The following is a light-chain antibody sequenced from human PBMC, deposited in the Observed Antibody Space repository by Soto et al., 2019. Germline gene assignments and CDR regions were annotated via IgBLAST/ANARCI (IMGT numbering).Light chain of an antibody. Sequence: QSALTQPASVSGSPGQSITISCTGTSSDVGGYNYVSWYQQHPGEAPKIIIYDVSSRPSGVSYRFSGSKSGNTASLTISGLQSEAEADYYCSSYTSSTFGVFGTGTKVTVL. CDR1: SSDVGGYNY. J-gene: IGLJ1*01. V-gene: IGLV2-14*03. CDR3: SSYTSSTFGV. CDR2: DVS.